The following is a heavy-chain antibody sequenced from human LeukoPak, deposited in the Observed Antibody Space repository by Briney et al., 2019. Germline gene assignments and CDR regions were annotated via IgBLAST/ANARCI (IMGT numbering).Heavy chain of an antibody. CDR3: ARALTTLTYEGY. V-gene: IGHV3-21*01. D-gene: IGHD1-1*01. J-gene: IGHJ4*02. CDR1: GFTFSSSA. Sequence: PGGSLRLSSAASGFTFSSSAMSWVRQAPGKGLEWVSSISGSNSYIFYADSVKGRFTVSRDNTKDSLYLQMNSLRAEDTAVYYCARALTTLTYEGYWGQGTLVTVSS. CDR2: ISGSNSYI.